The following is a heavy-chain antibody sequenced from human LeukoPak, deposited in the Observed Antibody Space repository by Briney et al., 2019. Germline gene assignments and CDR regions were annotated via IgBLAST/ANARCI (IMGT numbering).Heavy chain of an antibody. J-gene: IGHJ4*02. V-gene: IGHV3-30-3*01. Sequence: PGRSLRLSCAASGFTFGSYAMHWVRQAPGKGLEWVAVISYDGSNKYYADSVKGRFTISRDNSKNTLYLQMNSLRAEDTAVYYCARDLLEGGNPWGFFDSWGQGSPVTVSS. D-gene: IGHD4-23*01. CDR1: GFTFGSYA. CDR3: ARDLLEGGNPWGFFDS. CDR2: ISYDGSNK.